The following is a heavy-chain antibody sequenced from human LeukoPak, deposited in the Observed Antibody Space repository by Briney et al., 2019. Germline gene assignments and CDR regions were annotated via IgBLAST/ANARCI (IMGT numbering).Heavy chain of an antibody. Sequence: PSETLSLTCTAGSISSSCYYWGWLRQTAGKGVEWIGSIYDSGSTLYNPSLKRRLAKSVDRSKTQFSLKLTSMTAADTAVYYCVRHDGYYYYYMDVWGKGTTVTVSS. J-gene: IGHJ6*03. CDR1: GSISSSCYY. CDR2: IYDSGST. V-gene: IGHV4-39*01. CDR3: VRHDGYYYYYMDV. D-gene: IGHD4-17*01.